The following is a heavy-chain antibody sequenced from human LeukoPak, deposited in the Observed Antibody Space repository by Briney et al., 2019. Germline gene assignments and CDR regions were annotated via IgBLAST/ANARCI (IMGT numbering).Heavy chain of an antibody. CDR1: RFPLSNYA. D-gene: IGHD3-10*01. CDR2: ISGSGGRT. V-gene: IGHV3-23*01. Sequence: PGGSPRPSLATPRFPLSNYAINWVRQAPRQGPGGVSAISGSGGRTYYADSLKGRFTIPRDNSKNTLYLQMNSLRAEDTAVYYCAKALLLFSSDYFDYWGQGTLVTVSS. CDR3: AKALLLFSSDYFDY. J-gene: IGHJ4*02.